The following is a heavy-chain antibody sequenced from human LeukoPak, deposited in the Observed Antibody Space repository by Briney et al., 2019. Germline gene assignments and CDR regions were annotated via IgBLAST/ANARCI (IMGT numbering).Heavy chain of an antibody. D-gene: IGHD3-10*01. CDR1: GFTVSSNY. J-gene: IGHJ6*04. CDR2: IYSGGST. Sequence: GGSLRLSCAAPGFTVSSNYMSWVRQAPGKGLEWVSVIYSGGSTYYADSVKGRFTISRDNSKNTLYLQMNSLRAEDTAVYYCARDLHYYGSGSSTRPNYYYYGMDVWGKGTTVTVSS. V-gene: IGHV3-53*01. CDR3: ARDLHYYGSGSSTRPNYYYYGMDV.